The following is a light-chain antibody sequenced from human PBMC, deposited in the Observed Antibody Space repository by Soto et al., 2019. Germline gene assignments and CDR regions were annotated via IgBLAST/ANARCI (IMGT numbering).Light chain of an antibody. CDR2: CAS. J-gene: IGKJ1*01. CDR1: QSVSSSY. CDR3: QQYGNSPLT. Sequence: EIVLTQSPGTLSLSPGERATLSCRASQSVSSSYLAWYQQKPSQAPRLLLYCASSRATGIPGRFSGSGSVADFTLTNSRLEPEDFVVYYCQQYGNSPLTFGQGTKVEIK. V-gene: IGKV3-20*01.